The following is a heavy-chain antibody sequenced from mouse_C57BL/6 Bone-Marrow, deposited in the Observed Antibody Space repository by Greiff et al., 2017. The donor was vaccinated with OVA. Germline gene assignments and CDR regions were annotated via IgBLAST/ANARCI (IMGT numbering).Heavy chain of an antibody. D-gene: IGHD2-4*01. CDR2: IYPRSGNT. CDR1: GYTFTSYG. J-gene: IGHJ3*01. CDR3: ARWRLRRPAWCAY. Sequence: QVQLQQSGAELARPGASVKLSCKASGYTFTSYGISWVKQRTGQGLEWIGEIYPRSGNTYYNEKFKGKATLTADKSSSTAYMELRSLTSEDSAVYFCARWRLRRPAWCAYWGQGTLVTVSA. V-gene: IGHV1-81*01.